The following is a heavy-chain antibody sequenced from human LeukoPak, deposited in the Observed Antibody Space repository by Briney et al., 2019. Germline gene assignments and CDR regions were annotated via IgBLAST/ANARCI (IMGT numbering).Heavy chain of an antibody. Sequence: PGGSLRLSCGASGFTFSSYAKSWVRQAPGKGLEWVSSISGSGDYTYYADSVKGRFTMSRDNSKNTVYLEMNSLRAEDTAVYYCAKDGQPSARSFLCTNGICYQDYWGQGTLVTVSS. J-gene: IGHJ4*02. CDR2: ISGSGDYT. V-gene: IGHV3-23*01. CDR1: GFTFSSYA. D-gene: IGHD2-8*01. CDR3: AKDGQPSARSFLCTNGICYQDY.